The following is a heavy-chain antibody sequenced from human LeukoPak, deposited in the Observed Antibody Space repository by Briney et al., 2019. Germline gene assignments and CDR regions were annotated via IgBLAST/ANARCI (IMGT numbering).Heavy chain of an antibody. V-gene: IGHV3-23*01. CDR2: VSATGYTT. Sequence: PGGTLRLSCVVSGFTLPYGMSWVRQAPGKGLEWVSYVSATGYTTSYADSVKGRFTISRDNAKNTVFLQMDSLRADDTAVYYCAKGRGFRVWDPWDNWGQGTLITVSS. J-gene: IGHJ4*02. CDR3: AKGRGFRVWDPWDN. D-gene: IGHD3-16*01. CDR1: GFTLPYG.